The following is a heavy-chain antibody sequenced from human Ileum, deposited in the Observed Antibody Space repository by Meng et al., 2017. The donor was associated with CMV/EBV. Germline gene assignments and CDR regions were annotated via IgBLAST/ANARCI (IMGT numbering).Heavy chain of an antibody. Sequence: ESGGGGFQPRGSLRLSCEASGFTFSNYWMHWVRQAPGQGLLWVSRINSDANTIDYADSVKGRFTISRDNAKNTLYLQMNSLRAEDTAVYYCARAGSYRHDYWGQGTLVTVSS. CDR1: GFTFSNYW. V-gene: IGHV3-74*01. D-gene: IGHD1-26*01. CDR2: INSDANTI. CDR3: ARAGSYRHDY. J-gene: IGHJ4*02.